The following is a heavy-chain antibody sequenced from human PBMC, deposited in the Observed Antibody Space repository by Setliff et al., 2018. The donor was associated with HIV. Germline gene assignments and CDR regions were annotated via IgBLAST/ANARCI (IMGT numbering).Heavy chain of an antibody. CDR3: ARDKYGATTDY. Sequence: SETLSLTCAVYGGSFSGYYWSWIRQTPGKGLERIGEIDHSGGTKYNPSLKSRVTISLDTSKNQFSLKLSSVTAADTAVYYCARDKYGATTDYWGQGTLVTVSS. V-gene: IGHV4-34*01. J-gene: IGHJ4*02. D-gene: IGHD1-26*01. CDR2: IDHSGGT. CDR1: GGSFSGYY.